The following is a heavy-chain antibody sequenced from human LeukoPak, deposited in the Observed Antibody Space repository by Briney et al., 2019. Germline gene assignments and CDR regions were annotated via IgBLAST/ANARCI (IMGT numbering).Heavy chain of an antibody. J-gene: IGHJ3*02. CDR2: IYHSGST. Sequence: PSETLSLTCTVSGGSISSGGYYWSWIRQPPGKGLEWIGYIYHSGSTYYNPSLKSRVTISVDRSKNQFSLKLSSVTAADTAVYYCARVSGITGTTVDAFDIWGQGTMVTVSS. CDR1: GGSISSGGYY. V-gene: IGHV4-30-2*01. D-gene: IGHD1-7*01. CDR3: ARVSGITGTTVDAFDI.